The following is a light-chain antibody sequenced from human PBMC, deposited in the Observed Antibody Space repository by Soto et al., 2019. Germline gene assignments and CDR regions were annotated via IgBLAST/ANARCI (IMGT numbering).Light chain of an antibody. CDR1: NANIGGNT. CDR3: SAWDDTLSGPV. CDR2: SDN. J-gene: IGLJ3*02. Sequence: QSVLTQPPSASGAPGLRVPISCSGSNANIGGNTVNWYQQLPGKAPKLLIHSDNERPSGVPGRFSGSRSGASASLAITGLQAEDEAYYYCSAWDDTLSGPVLGGGTQLTVL. V-gene: IGLV1-44*01.